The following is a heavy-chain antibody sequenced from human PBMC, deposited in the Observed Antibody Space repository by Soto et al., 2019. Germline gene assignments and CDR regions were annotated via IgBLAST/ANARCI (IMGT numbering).Heavy chain of an antibody. D-gene: IGHD3-10*01. CDR1: GGYSRSYY. V-gene: IGHV4-59*01. CDR3: TKNYGNAFDF. J-gene: IGHJ3*01. CDR2: IYYSGST. Sequence: LVTLSHPSTVSGGYSRSYYWRWIRQPPGKGLEWIGYIYYSGSTNYNPSLKSRVTISVDTSKNQFSLKLSSVTAADSAVYEGTKNYGNAFDFWGQGTMVTVS.